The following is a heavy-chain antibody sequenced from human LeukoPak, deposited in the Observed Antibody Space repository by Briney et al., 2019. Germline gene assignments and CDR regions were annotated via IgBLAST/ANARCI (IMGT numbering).Heavy chain of an antibody. CDR3: ARDRERNWFDP. Sequence: SETLSLTCTVSGGSISSGGYSWSWIGQHPGKGLEWIGYIYYSGSTYYNPSLKSRVTISVDTSKNQFSLKLSSVTAADTAVYYCARDRERNWFDPWGQGTLVTVSS. J-gene: IGHJ5*02. D-gene: IGHD1-26*01. CDR2: IYYSGST. CDR1: GGSISSGGYS. V-gene: IGHV4-31*03.